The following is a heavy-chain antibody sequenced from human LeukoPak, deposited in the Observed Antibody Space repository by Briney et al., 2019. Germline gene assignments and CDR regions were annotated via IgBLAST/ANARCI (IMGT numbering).Heavy chain of an antibody. Sequence: PGGSLRLSCAVSGFTFSSGYMHWVRHPPGKGPVWVSRISSDGSNTIYADSVKGRFTISRDDARNTLYLQMNSLRDADMAVYYCARYTGGGVYWGQGTLVTVSS. J-gene: IGHJ4*02. CDR2: ISSDGSNT. CDR3: ARYTGGGVY. V-gene: IGHV3-74*01. CDR1: GFTFSSGY. D-gene: IGHD2-2*02.